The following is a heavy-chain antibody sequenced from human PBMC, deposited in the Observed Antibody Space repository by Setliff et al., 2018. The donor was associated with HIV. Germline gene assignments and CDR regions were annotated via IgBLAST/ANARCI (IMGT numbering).Heavy chain of an antibody. D-gene: IGHD2-21*01. V-gene: IGHV3-30*02. CDR2: IRYDGNIK. J-gene: IGHJ3*02. CDR1: GFTFSTYG. Sequence: GESLKISCAASGFTFSTYGMHWVRQAPGKGLEWVAFIRYDGNIKSYADSVRGRFTISRDDSKNTVYLQMHGLKIEDTALYYCATDVPYSGGALNNWGQGTVVTVSS. CDR3: ATDVPYSGGALNN.